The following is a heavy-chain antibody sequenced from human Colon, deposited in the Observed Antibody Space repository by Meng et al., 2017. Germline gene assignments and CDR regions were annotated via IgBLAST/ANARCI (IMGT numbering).Heavy chain of an antibody. V-gene: IGHV4-34*01. CDR2: INHSGST. J-gene: IGHJ5*02. CDR3: ARGRYSGYLP. D-gene: IGHD5-12*01. CDR1: GGSFSGYY. Sequence: QQWGGGLLELSETLSLPGRVYGGSFSGYYWSWIRQPPGKGLEWIGEINHSGSTIYNPSLKSRVTISVDTSKNQFSLKLSSVTAADTAVYYCARGRYSGYLPWGQGTLVTVSS.